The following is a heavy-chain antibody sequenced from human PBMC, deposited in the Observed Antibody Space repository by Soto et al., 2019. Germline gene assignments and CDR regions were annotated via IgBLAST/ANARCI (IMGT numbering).Heavy chain of an antibody. Sequence: GESLKISCAASGFTFSSYAMSWVRQAPGKGLEWVSAISGSGGSTYYADSVKGRFTISRDNSKNTLYLQMNSLRAEDTAVYYCAKAPYYDILTGYYPFDYWGQGTLVTVSS. CDR3: AKAPYYDILTGYYPFDY. D-gene: IGHD3-9*01. CDR2: ISGSGGST. CDR1: GFTFSSYA. J-gene: IGHJ4*02. V-gene: IGHV3-23*01.